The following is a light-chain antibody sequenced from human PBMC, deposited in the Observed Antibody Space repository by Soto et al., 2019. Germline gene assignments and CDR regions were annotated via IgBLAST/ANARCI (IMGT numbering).Light chain of an antibody. Sequence: DIQMTQSPSTLSASVGDRVTITCRASQSISMSLAWYQQKPGKAPKLLIYKASSLESGVTSRFSGSISGTEFTLTISSLQPDDVATYYCQQYSTYSRAFGQGTKVEIK. CDR3: QQYSTYSRA. J-gene: IGKJ1*01. V-gene: IGKV1-5*03. CDR1: QSISMS. CDR2: KAS.